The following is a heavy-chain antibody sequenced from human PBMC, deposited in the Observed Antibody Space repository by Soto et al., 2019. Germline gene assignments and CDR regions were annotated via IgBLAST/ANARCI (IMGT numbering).Heavy chain of an antibody. D-gene: IGHD6-19*01. Sequence: QVQLQESGPGLVKPSETLSLTCTVSGASISGNYWSWIQQPPGKGLEWIGYIYDSGSTNYSPSLQSRVTMSVDRSKNQFSLALTSVTAADTALYFCARYRRGTGWYYLDYWGQGILVTVSS. CDR1: GASISGNY. J-gene: IGHJ4*02. CDR3: ARYRRGTGWYYLDY. V-gene: IGHV4-59*01. CDR2: IYDSGST.